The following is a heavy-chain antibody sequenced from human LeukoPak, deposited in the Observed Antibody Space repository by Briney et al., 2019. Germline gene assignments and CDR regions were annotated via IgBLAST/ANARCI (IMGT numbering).Heavy chain of an antibody. V-gene: IGHV4-61*02. Sequence: SETLSLTCTVSGGSVSSGTYYWNWMRQPAGKGLEWIGRIFPGGNTYFNPSLKSRVAISVDSSKNQFSLTLSSVTAADTAVYYCAGNRDAYFLNAFDIWGQGTMVTVSS. CDR3: AGNRDAYFLNAFDI. CDR1: GGSVSSGTYY. CDR2: IFPGGNT. J-gene: IGHJ3*02. D-gene: IGHD5-24*01.